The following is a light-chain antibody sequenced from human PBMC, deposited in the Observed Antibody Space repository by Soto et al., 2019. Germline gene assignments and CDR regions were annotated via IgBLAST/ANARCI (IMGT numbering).Light chain of an antibody. J-gene: IGKJ2*01. CDR3: HQSNKWPYT. V-gene: IGKV3-15*01. Sequence: EIVMTQSPATLSVSPGQRVTLSCRASQDVSDNLAWNRQKPGQLPGLRFYGASTRATTSPARFSGSGSGTEFTLTISSLQSEDFAVYYCHQSNKWPYTFGQGTRLDIK. CDR2: GAS. CDR1: QDVSDN.